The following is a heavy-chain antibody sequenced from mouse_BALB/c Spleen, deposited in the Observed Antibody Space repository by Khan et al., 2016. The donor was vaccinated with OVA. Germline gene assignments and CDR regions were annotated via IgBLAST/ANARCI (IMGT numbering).Heavy chain of an antibody. CDR2: IDPFNGGS. V-gene: IGHV1-31*01. CDR3: ARHGSNSWFAY. CDR1: GYSFTSYY. Sequence: VQLQQSGPELMKPGASVKISCKASGYSFTSYYIHWVKQSHGKTLEWIGYIDPFNGGSTYNQKFKVKATLTVDKSSITAYMHLSSLTSEDSAVYYCARHGSNSWFAYCGQGTLVTVSA. J-gene: IGHJ3*01. D-gene: IGHD1-1*01.